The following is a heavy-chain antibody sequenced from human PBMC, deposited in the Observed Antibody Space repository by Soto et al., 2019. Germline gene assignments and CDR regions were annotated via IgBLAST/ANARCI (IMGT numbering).Heavy chain of an antibody. D-gene: IGHD6-13*01. CDR2: IGTAGDT. V-gene: IGHV3-13*01. CDR3: ARANAGLYYFDY. Sequence: EVQLVESGGGLVQPGGSLRLSCAVSGFTFCSYDMHWVRQVTGKGLEWVSAIGTAGDTYYPGSVKGRFTISRENAKNSLYLQMNSLRAGDTAVYYCARANAGLYYFDYWGQGTLVTVSS. J-gene: IGHJ4*02. CDR1: GFTFCSYD.